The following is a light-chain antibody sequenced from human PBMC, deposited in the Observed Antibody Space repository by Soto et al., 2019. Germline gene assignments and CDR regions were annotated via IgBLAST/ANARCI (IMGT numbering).Light chain of an antibody. CDR2: DAS. V-gene: IGKV3-20*01. J-gene: IGKJ1*01. CDR3: QQYGSSPPT. Sequence: ELVLAQSPVTLSLSPGERATLSCRPSQSVRTYLAWYQVKPGQAPRLLIYDASSRASGVPARFSGSGSGTDFTLTIDRLEPEDFALYYCQQYGSSPPTFGQGTKVDIK. CDR1: QSVRTY.